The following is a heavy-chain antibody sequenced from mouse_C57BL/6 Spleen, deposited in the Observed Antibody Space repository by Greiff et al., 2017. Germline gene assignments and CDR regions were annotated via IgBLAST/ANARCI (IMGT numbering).Heavy chain of an antibody. V-gene: IGHV1-64*01. CDR3: AKSYYYGSSYPYWYFDV. CDR2: IHPNSGST. CDR1: GYTFTSYW. J-gene: IGHJ1*03. Sequence: QVQLQQPGAELVKPGASVQLSCKASGYTFTSYWMHWVKQRPGQGLEWIGMIHPNSGSTNYNEKFKSKATLTVDKSSSTAYMQLSSLTSEHSAVYYCAKSYYYGSSYPYWYFDVWGTGTTVTVSS. D-gene: IGHD1-1*01.